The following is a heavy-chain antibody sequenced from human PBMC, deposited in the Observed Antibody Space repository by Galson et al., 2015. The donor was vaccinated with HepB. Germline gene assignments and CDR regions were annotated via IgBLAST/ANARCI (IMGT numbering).Heavy chain of an antibody. Sequence: SVKVSCKASGGTINNYGISWVRQAPGQGLEWMGGIVPMFGTPNYAQRFQGRVNITADESTNTAYMELSSLRSEDTAVYYCARARGSMWYYYQGMDVWGQGTTVTVSS. V-gene: IGHV1-69*13. CDR1: GGTINNYG. CDR3: ARARGSMWYYYQGMDV. J-gene: IGHJ6*02. CDR2: IVPMFGTP. D-gene: IGHD3-10*01.